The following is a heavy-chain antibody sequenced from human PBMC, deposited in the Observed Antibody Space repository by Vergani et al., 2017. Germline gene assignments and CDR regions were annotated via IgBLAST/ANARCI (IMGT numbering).Heavy chain of an antibody. CDR1: GFTFSSYA. D-gene: IGHD1-26*01. CDR3: AKAYAGATFY. V-gene: IGHV3-23*01. J-gene: IGHJ4*02. Sequence: EVQLLESGGGLVQPGGSLRLSCAASGFTFSSYAMSWVRQAPGKGLEWVSAISGSGGSTSSADSVKGRFTIARDNSNNTFYLQMNSLRAEDTAVYYCAKAYAGATFYWGQGTLVTVSS. CDR2: ISGSGGST.